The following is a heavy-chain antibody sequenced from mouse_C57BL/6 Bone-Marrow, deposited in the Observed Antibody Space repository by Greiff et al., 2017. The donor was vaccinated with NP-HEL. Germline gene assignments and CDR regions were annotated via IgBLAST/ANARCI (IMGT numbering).Heavy chain of an antibody. Sequence: EVKLQESGPELVKPGASVKISCKASGYSFTGYYMNWVKQSPEKSLEWIGEINPSTGGTTYNQKFKAKATLTVDKSSSTAYMQLKSLTSEDSAVYYCAREYGYYWYFDVWGTGTTVTVSS. CDR3: AREYGYYWYFDV. J-gene: IGHJ1*03. D-gene: IGHD2-2*01. CDR2: INPSTGGT. V-gene: IGHV1-42*01. CDR1: GYSFTGYY.